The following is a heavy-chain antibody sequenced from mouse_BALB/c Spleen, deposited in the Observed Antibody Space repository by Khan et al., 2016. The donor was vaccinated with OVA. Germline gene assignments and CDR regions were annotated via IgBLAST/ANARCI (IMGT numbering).Heavy chain of an antibody. Sequence: EVELVESGGGLVKPGGSLKLSCAASGFTFSSYAMSWVRQSPEKRLEWVAEISSGGSYTYYPDTVTGRFTISRDNAKNTLYLEMSSMRSEETAMDYGARTDGNYVFAYWGQGTLVTVSA. V-gene: IGHV5-9-4*01. CDR3: ARTDGNYVFAY. J-gene: IGHJ3*01. CDR1: GFTFSSYA. D-gene: IGHD2-1*01. CDR2: ISSGGSYT.